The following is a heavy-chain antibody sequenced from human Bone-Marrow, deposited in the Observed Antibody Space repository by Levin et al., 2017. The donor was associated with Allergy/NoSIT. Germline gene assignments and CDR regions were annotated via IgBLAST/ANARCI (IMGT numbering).Heavy chain of an antibody. V-gene: IGHV3-9*01. CDR2: ISWNSGSI. CDR1: GFTFDDYA. Sequence: GGSLRLSCAASGFTFDDYAMHWVRQAPGKGLEWVSGISWNSGSIGYADSVKGRFTISRDNAKNSLYLQMNSLRAEDTALYYCAKDLTYYDFWSGYYRGGANFYGMDVWGQGTTVTVSS. D-gene: IGHD3-3*01. J-gene: IGHJ6*02. CDR3: AKDLTYYDFWSGYYRGGANFYGMDV.